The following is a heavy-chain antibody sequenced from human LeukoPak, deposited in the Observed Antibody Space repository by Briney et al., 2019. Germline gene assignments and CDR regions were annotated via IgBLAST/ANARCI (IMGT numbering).Heavy chain of an antibody. Sequence: GGSLRLSCAASGFTFSHYWMNWVRQAPGEGLEWVANIKQDGSEKYYVDSVKGRFTISRDNAKNSLYLQMNSLRGEDTAVYYCVRAYTRGYSDDFDYWGQGTLVTVSS. CDR1: GFTFSHYW. CDR2: IKQDGSEK. V-gene: IGHV3-7*03. CDR3: VRAYTRGYSDDFDY. D-gene: IGHD3-22*01. J-gene: IGHJ4*02.